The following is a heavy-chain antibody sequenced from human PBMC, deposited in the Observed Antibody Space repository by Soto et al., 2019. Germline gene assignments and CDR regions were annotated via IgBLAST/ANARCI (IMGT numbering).Heavy chain of an antibody. CDR3: ARDVTSNHNCFAL. J-gene: IGHJ5*02. V-gene: IGHV4-31*01. CDR1: GGSLKSGGYY. CDR2: IYYTGRT. Sequence: QVQLQESGPGLVKPSQTLSLTCTVSGGSLKSGGYYWSWIRQHPGRGLEWIGYIYYTGRTYYNPSLASLVTFSVDTSKNQFSLKLSSVTAADTAVYYCARDVTSNHNCFALWGHGTLVTVSS. D-gene: IGHD2-2*01.